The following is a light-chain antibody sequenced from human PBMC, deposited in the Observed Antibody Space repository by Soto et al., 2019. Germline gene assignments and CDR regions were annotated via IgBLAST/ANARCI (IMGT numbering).Light chain of an antibody. CDR1: SGSIASNY. CDR2: EDN. V-gene: IGLV6-57*04. CDR3: SSYTNINTRACV. J-gene: IGLJ1*01. Sequence: NFMLTQPHSVSESPGKTVTISCTRSSGSIASNYVQWYQQRPGSAPTPVIYEDNERPSGVPDRFSGSIDSSSNSASLTISGLQAEDEAEYYCSSYTNINTRACVFGTGTKLTVL.